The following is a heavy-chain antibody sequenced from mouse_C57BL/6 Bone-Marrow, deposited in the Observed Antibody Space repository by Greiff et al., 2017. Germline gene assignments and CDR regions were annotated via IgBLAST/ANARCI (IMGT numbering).Heavy chain of an antibody. V-gene: IGHV5-4*03. Sequence: EVMLVESGGGLVKPGGSLKLSCAASGFTFSSYAMSWVRQTPEKRLEWVATISDGGSYTYYPDNVKGRFTISRDNAKNNLYLQMSHLKSEDTAMYYCARAYDGPRYFDVWGTVTTVTVSS. D-gene: IGHD2-3*01. CDR3: ARAYDGPRYFDV. J-gene: IGHJ1*03. CDR1: GFTFSSYA. CDR2: ISDGGSYT.